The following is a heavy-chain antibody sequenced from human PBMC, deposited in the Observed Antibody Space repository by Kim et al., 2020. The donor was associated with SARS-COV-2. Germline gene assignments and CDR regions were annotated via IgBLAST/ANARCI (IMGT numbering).Heavy chain of an antibody. D-gene: IGHD2-15*01. V-gene: IGHV4-39*01. CDR1: GGSISSSSYY. CDR3: ARHSNWVVAATSLFDY. J-gene: IGHJ4*02. Sequence: SETLSLTCTVSGGSISSSSYYWGWIRQPPGKGLEWIGSIYYSGSTYYNPSLKSRVTISVDTSKNQFSLKLSSVTAADTAVYYCARHSNWVVAATSLFDYWGQGTLVTVSS. CDR2: IYYSGST.